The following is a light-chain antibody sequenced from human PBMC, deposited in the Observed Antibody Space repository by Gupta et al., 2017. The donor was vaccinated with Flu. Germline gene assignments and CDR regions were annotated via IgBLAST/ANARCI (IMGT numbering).Light chain of an antibody. J-gene: IGKJ2*03. V-gene: IGKV1-5*03. Sequence: DIQMTQSPSTLSASVGDRVTITCRASQSISSWLAWYQQKPGKAPKLLIYKASSLESGVPSRFSGSGSGTEFTLTISSLHPDDFATYYCQQYNSYPYSFGQGTKLGMK. CDR3: QQYNSYPYS. CDR2: KAS. CDR1: QSISSW.